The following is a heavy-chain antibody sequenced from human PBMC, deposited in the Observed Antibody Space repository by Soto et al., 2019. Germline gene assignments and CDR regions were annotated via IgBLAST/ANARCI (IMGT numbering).Heavy chain of an antibody. Sequence: PSETLSLTCTVSGGSVSSGSYYWSWIRQPPGKGLEWIGYIYYSGSTNYNPSLKSRVTISVDTSKNQFSLKLSSVTAADTAVYYCASQRISLRELDYWGQGTLVTVSS. V-gene: IGHV4-61*01. CDR1: GGSVSSGSYY. D-gene: IGHD3-16*01. CDR2: IYYSGST. J-gene: IGHJ4*02. CDR3: ASQRISLRELDY.